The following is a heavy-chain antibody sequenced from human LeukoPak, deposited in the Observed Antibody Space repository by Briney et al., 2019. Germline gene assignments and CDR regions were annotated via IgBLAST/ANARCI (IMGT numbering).Heavy chain of an antibody. CDR2: IWYDGSNK. Sequence: GGSLRLSCAASGFTFSSYWMHWVRQAPGKGLEWVAVIWYDGSNKYYTDSVKGRFTISRDNSKNTLYLQMNSLRAEDTAVYYCTRDICGSGGSCYAPGAFDIWGQGTMVTVSS. V-gene: IGHV3-33*08. D-gene: IGHD2-15*01. CDR3: TRDICGSGGSCYAPGAFDI. J-gene: IGHJ3*02. CDR1: GFTFSSYW.